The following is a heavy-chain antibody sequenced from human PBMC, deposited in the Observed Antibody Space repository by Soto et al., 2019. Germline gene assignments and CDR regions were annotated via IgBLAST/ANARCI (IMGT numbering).Heavy chain of an antibody. J-gene: IGHJ4*02. V-gene: IGHV3-23*01. CDR2: ISGSGGST. Sequence: EVQLLESGGGLVQPGGSLRLSCTASGFTFNSYAMSWVRQAPGKGLEWVSAISGSGGSTYYADSVKGRFTISRDNSKNTLYLQMNSLRAEDTAVYYCAKAPVAWLIGYWGQGTLVTVSS. CDR3: AKAPVAWLIGY. D-gene: IGHD3-16*01. CDR1: GFTFNSYA.